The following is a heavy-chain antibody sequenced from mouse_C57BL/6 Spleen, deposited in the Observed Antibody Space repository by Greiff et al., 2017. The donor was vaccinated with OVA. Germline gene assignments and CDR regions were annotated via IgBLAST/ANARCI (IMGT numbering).Heavy chain of an antibody. V-gene: IGHV1-61*01. J-gene: IGHJ2*01. CDR3: ARKGPGYFDY. CDR2: IYPSDSET. CDR1: GYTFTSYW. D-gene: IGHD3-3*01. Sequence: QVHVKQPGAELVRPGSTVKLSCKASGYTFTSYWMDWVKQRPGQGLEWIGNIYPSDSETHYNQKFKDKATLTVDKSSSTAYMQLSSLTSEDSAVYYCARKGPGYFDYWGQGTTLTVSS.